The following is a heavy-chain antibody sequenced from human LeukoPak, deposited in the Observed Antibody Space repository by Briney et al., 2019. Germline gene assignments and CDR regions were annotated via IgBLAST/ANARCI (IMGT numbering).Heavy chain of an antibody. CDR3: ARRVRGHSSSPPPYYYYYMDV. Sequence: SETLSLTCTVSGGSISSSSYYWGWIRQPPGKGLEWIGSIYYSGSTYYNPSLKSRVTISVDTSKNQFSLKLSSVTAADTAVYYCARRVRGHSSSPPPYYYYYMDVWGKGTTVTVSS. J-gene: IGHJ6*03. V-gene: IGHV4-39*01. CDR1: GGSISSSSYY. CDR2: IYYSGST. D-gene: IGHD6-6*01.